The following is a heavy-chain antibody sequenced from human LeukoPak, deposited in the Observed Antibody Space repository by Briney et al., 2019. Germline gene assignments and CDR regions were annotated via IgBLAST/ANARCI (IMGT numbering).Heavy chain of an antibody. CDR2: ISGSGGST. Sequence: GGSLRLSCAASGFTFSSYAMSWVRQAPGKGLEWVSAISGSGGSTYYADSVKGRFTISRDNSKNTLYLQTNSLRAEDTAVYYCASDMVRIDAFDIWGQGTMVTVSS. V-gene: IGHV3-23*01. CDR3: ASDMVRIDAFDI. D-gene: IGHD3-10*01. CDR1: GFTFSSYA. J-gene: IGHJ3*02.